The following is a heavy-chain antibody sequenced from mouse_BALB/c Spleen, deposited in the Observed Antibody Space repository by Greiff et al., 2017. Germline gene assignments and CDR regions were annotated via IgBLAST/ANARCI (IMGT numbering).Heavy chain of an antibody. V-gene: IGHV5-4*02. D-gene: IGHD3-1*01. J-gene: IGHJ2*01. CDR3: AREAGLYFDY. CDR2: ISDGGSYT. CDR1: GFTFSDYY. Sequence: EVQLVESGGGLVKPGGSLKLSCAASGFTFSDYYMYWVRQTPEKRLEWVATISDGGSYTYYPDSVKGRFTISRDNAKNNLYLQMSSLKSEDTAMYYCAREAGLYFDYWGQGTTLTVSS.